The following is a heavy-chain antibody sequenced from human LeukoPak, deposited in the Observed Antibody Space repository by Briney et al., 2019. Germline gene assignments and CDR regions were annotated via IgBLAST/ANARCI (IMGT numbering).Heavy chain of an antibody. J-gene: IGHJ4*02. Sequence: GGSLRLSCAASGFTFDDYAMHWVRQAPGKGLEWVSGISWNSGSIGYADSVKGRFTISRDNAKNSLYLQMNSLRAEDTALYYCAKALWFGESAGWSYFDYWGQGTLVTVSS. V-gene: IGHV3-9*01. D-gene: IGHD3-10*01. CDR1: GFTFDDYA. CDR3: AKALWFGESAGWSYFDY. CDR2: ISWNSGSI.